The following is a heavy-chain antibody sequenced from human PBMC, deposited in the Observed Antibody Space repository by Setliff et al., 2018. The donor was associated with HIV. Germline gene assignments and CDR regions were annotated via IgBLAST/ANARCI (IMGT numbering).Heavy chain of an antibody. CDR1: GFTFSSYA. V-gene: IGHV3-23*01. J-gene: IGHJ3*02. CDR3: AKDPDRSPGRPGAFDI. CDR2: ISGSGGST. Sequence: GSLRLSCAASGFTFSSYAMSWVRQAPGKGLEWVSAISGSGGSTYYADSVKGRFTISRDNSKNTLYLQMNSLRAEDTAVYYCAKDPDRSPGRPGAFDIWGQGTMVTVSS.